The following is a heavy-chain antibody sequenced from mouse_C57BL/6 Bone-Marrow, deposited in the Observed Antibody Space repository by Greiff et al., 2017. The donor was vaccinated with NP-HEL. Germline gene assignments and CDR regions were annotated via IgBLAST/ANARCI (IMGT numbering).Heavy chain of an antibody. CDR3: ARRTYDYHYWYFDV. J-gene: IGHJ1*03. V-gene: IGHV1-82*01. CDR1: GYAFSSSW. CDR2: IYPGEGDT. D-gene: IGHD2-4*01. Sequence: QVQLKQSGPELVKPGASVKISCKASGYAFSSSWMNWVKQRPGKGLGWIGRIYPGEGDTKYNGKFKGKATLTAEHSSSTAYRQRSSLTSEDSAVYFCARRTYDYHYWYFDVWGTGTTVTVSS.